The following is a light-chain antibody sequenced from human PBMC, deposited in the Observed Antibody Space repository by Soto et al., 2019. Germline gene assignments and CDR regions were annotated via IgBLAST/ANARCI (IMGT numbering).Light chain of an antibody. Sequence: EIVLTQSPGTLSLSPGERATLSCRASQSVSSTYIAWYQQNPGRAPRLLIYGASSRATGIPDRFSGSGSGTDFTLTISRLEPEDFAVYFCHQYGRSPPFTFGQGTQVEMK. CDR1: QSVSSTY. CDR3: HQYGRSPPFT. V-gene: IGKV3-20*01. J-gene: IGKJ2*01. CDR2: GAS.